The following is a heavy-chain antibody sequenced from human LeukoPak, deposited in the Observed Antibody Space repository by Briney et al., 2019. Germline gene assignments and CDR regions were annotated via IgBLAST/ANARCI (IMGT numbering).Heavy chain of an antibody. J-gene: IGHJ4*02. CDR3: ARYINSGLDF. CDR1: GGSISNYY. CDR2: IHYSGTT. D-gene: IGHD6-19*01. Sequence: SETLSLTCTVSGGSISNYYWGWIRQPPGKGLEWIGWIHYSGTTKYNPSLESRVTITVDMSTNQFSLKVRSVTAADTAVYYCARYINSGLDFWGQGTLVTFSP. V-gene: IGHV4-59*08.